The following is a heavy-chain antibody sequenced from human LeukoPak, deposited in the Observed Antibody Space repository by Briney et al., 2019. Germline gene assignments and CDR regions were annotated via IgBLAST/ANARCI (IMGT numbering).Heavy chain of an antibody. D-gene: IGHD2-2*01. Sequence: WASVKVSCKASGYTFTSYYMHWVRQAPGQGLEWVGIVNPSGGSTSYAQKFQGRVTMTRDTSTSTVYMELSSLRSEDTAVYYCARVERYCSSTSCYPFDYWGQGTLVTVSS. CDR3: ARVERYCSSTSCYPFDY. CDR2: VNPSGGST. V-gene: IGHV1-46*01. CDR1: GYTFTSYY. J-gene: IGHJ4*02.